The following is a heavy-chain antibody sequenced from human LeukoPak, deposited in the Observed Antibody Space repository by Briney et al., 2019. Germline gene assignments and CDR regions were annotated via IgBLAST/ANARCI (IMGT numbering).Heavy chain of an antibody. J-gene: IGHJ5*02. D-gene: IGHD6-13*01. V-gene: IGHV4-38-2*02. CDR1: GYSISSGYY. CDR2: INHSGST. CDR3: ARRGRGAAAA. Sequence: RPSETLSLTCTVSGYSISSGYYWGWIRQPPGKGLEWIGEINHSGSTNYNPSLKSRVTISVDTSKNQFSLKLSSVTAADTAVYYCARRGRGAAAAWGQGTLVTVSS.